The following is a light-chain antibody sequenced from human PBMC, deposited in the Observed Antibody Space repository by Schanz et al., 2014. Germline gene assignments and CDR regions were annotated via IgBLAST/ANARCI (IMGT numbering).Light chain of an antibody. CDR3: CSYAGSSTLV. J-gene: IGLJ2*01. V-gene: IGLV2-8*01. CDR1: SSDVGDYNY. Sequence: QSALTQPPSASGSPGQSVTISCTGTSSDVGDYNYVSWYQQHPGKAPKLMIYEVSKWPSGVPDRFSGSKSGNTASLTVSGLQAEDEADYHCCSYAGSSTLVFGGGTKLTVL. CDR2: EVS.